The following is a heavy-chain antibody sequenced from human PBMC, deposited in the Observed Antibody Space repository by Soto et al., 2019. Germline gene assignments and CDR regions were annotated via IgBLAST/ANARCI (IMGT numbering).Heavy chain of an antibody. Sequence: RASVKVSCKASGYSFSSYSMHWVRQAPGQRLEWMGWVNTGNGNTKYSQKFQGRVTITRDTSASTAYMELSSLRSEDPAVYYCARDLWGMDVWGQGTTVTVSS. J-gene: IGHJ6*02. V-gene: IGHV1-3*04. CDR2: VNTGNGNT. D-gene: IGHD3-10*01. CDR3: ARDLWGMDV. CDR1: GYSFSSYS.